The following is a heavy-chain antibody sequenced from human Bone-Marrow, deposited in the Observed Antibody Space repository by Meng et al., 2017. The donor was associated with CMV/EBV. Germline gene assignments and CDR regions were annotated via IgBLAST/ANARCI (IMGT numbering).Heavy chain of an antibody. CDR3: ARVPGVYCGGDCYRGWFDP. CDR2: IYSGGST. D-gene: IGHD2-21*01. Sequence: GESLKISCAASGFTVSSNYMSWVRQAPGKGLEWVSVIYSGGSTYYADSVKGRFTISRDNSKNTLYLQMNSLRAEDTAVYYCARVPGVYCGGDCYRGWFDPWGQGTLVTVSS. J-gene: IGHJ5*02. V-gene: IGHV3-53*01. CDR1: GFTVSSNY.